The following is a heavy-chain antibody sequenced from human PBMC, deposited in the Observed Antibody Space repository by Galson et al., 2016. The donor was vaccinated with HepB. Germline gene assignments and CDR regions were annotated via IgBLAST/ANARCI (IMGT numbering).Heavy chain of an antibody. J-gene: IGHJ4*02. V-gene: IGHV3-73*01. Sequence: SLKLSCTASGCTFSGSSLNWVRQAPGKGLEWVGRIIHKAHESDTAQGSSGKGRFRISRDALRNTAYLQRSSLKIEDTDVYVCLVGGTFYGYWGQGTFVTVSS. D-gene: IGHD2-21*01. CDR2: IIHKAHESDT. CDR3: LVGGTFYGY. CDR1: GCTFSGSS.